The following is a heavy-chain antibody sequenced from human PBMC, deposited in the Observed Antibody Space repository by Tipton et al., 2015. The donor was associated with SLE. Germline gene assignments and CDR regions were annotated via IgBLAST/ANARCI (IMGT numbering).Heavy chain of an antibody. D-gene: IGHD3-22*01. V-gene: IGHV3-9*01. CDR3: AKDPALGYYDSSGYYGAFDI. J-gene: IGHJ3*02. CDR1: GFTFNEHA. Sequence: LSLTCEGSGFTFNEHAMHWVRQAPGKGLEGVAAILWRGDRIDYADSVKGRFTISRDNSKNTVYLQMNSLRAEDTAVYYCAKDPALGYYDSSGYYGAFDIWGQGILVTVSS. CDR2: ILWRGDRI.